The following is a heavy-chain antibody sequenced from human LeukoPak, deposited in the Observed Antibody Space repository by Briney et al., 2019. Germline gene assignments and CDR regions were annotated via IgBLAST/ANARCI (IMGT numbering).Heavy chain of an antibody. CDR2: INHSGST. CDR1: GGSFSGYY. J-gene: IGHJ4*02. Sequence: SETLSLTCAVYGGSFSGYYWSWIRQPPGKGLEWIGEINHSGSTNYNPSLKRRVTISVDTSKNQFSLKLSSVTAADTAVYYCARVGGLYCSGGSCYSGVFDYWGQGTLVTVSS. D-gene: IGHD2-15*01. V-gene: IGHV4-34*01. CDR3: ARVGGLYCSGGSCYSGVFDY.